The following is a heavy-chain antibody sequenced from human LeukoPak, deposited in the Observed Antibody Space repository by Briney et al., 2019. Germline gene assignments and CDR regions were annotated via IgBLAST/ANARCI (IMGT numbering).Heavy chain of an antibody. J-gene: IGHJ4*02. V-gene: IGHV1-2*06. CDR1: GSAFTGYT. CDR2: INTNSGGT. Sequence: ASVKVSCTASGSAFTGYTMHSVCHGPGQGHGWMGRINTNSGGTNYAQKFQGRVTMTRDTSISTAYMELSRLRSDDTAVYYCARGPPSSPYYYDSSGYYPFDYWGQGTLVTVSS. CDR3: ARGPPSSPYYYDSSGYYPFDY. D-gene: IGHD3-22*01.